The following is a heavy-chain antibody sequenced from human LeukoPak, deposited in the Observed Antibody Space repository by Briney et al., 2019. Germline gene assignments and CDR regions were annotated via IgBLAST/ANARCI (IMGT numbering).Heavy chain of an antibody. CDR2: INSNSGGT. CDR1: GYTFTGYY. CDR3: ARPSSIAVVQLDY. D-gene: IGHD6-19*01. J-gene: IGHJ4*02. V-gene: IGHV1-2*02. Sequence: ASVKVSCKASGYTFTGYYMHWVRQAPGQGLEWMGWINSNSGGTNYAQKFQGRVTMTRDTSISAAYMELSRLRSDDTAVYYCARPSSIAVVQLDYWGQGTLVTVSS.